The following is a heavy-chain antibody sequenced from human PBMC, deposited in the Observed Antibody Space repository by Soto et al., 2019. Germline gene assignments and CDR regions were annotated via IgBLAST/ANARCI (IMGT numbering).Heavy chain of an antibody. CDR2: IYYSGST. Sequence: SETLSLTCTVSGGSISSSSYYWGWIRQPPGKGLEWIGSIYYSGSTYYNPSLKSRVAISADTSTKQFSLKLSSVTAADTAVYYCVRQGIGVLHGLMDVWGQGTTVTVSS. V-gene: IGHV4-39*01. CDR1: GGSISSSSYY. D-gene: IGHD1-26*01. CDR3: VRQGIGVLHGLMDV. J-gene: IGHJ6*01.